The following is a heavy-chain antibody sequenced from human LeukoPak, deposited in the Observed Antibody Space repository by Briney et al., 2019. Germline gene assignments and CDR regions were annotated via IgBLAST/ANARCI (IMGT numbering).Heavy chain of an antibody. CDR1: GGSFSGYY. D-gene: IGHD3-3*01. CDR2: INHSGST. J-gene: IGHJ4*02. CDR3: ARLNYDFWSGYIFDY. V-gene: IGHV4-34*01. Sequence: SETLSLTCAVYGGSFSGYYWSWIRQPPGKGLEWIGEINHSGSTNYNPSLKSRVTISVDTPKNQFSLKLSSVTAADTAVYYCARLNYDFWSGYIFDYWGQGTLVTVSS.